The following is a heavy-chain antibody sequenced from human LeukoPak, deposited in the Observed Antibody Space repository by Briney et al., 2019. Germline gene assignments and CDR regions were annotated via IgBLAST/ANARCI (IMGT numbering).Heavy chain of an antibody. CDR2: ISSSSSYI. CDR1: GFTFSSYS. CDR3: AREGGSWSEAFDI. J-gene: IGHJ3*02. V-gene: IGHV3-21*01. Sequence: GGSLRLSCAASGFTFSSYSMNWVRQAPGKGLEWVSCISSSSSYIYYADSVKGRFTISRDNAKNSLYLQMNSLRAEDTAVYYCAREGGSWSEAFDIWGQGTMVTVSS. D-gene: IGHD6-13*01.